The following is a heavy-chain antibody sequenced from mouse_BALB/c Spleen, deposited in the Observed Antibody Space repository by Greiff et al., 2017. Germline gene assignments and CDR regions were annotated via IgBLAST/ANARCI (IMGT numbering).Heavy chain of an antibody. J-gene: IGHJ2*01. D-gene: IGHD2-3*01. CDR1: GYSITSDYA. CDR2: ISYSGST. CDR3: ARRGGWLLFFDY. Sequence: EVQLQESGPGLVKPSQSLSLTCTVTGYSITSDYAWNWIRQFPGNKLEWMGYISYSGSTSYNPSLKSRISITRDTSKNQYYLQLNSVTTEDTATYYCARRGGWLLFFDYWGQGTTLTVSS. V-gene: IGHV3-2*02.